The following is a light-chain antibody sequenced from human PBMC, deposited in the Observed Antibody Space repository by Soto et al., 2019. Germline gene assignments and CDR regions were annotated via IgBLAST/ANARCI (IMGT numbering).Light chain of an antibody. J-gene: IGLJ1*01. Sequence: QSAMTQAASVSGSPRQASAISCTGTSSDVGGYNDVSWYQQHPRKAPKLMIYDVSNRPSGVSNRFSGSKSGNTASLTISGLQAEDEADYYCSSYTSSSTLYVFGTGTKVTVL. CDR3: SSYTSSSTLYV. CDR1: SSDVGGYND. CDR2: DVS. V-gene: IGLV2-14*01.